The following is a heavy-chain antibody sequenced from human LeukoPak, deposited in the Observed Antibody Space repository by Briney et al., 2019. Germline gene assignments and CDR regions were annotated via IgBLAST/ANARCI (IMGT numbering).Heavy chain of an antibody. J-gene: IGHJ4*02. D-gene: IGHD2-15*01. V-gene: IGHV1-18*01. CDR3: ARWDREAAATFDN. CDR1: VYTFTDYG. Sequence: ASVKVSCKTSVYTFTDYGINWVRQAPGQGLEWMGWISANNGYTNYAQKVQGRVTMTTDTSTTTAYMELRTLTTDDTAVFYCARWDREAAATFDNWGQGTQVTVSS. CDR2: ISANNGYT.